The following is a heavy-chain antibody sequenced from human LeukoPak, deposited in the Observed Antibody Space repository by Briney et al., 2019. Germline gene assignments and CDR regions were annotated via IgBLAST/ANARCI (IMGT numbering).Heavy chain of an antibody. CDR2: LYSVGDT. CDR3: AGTKNIAAAGRLDY. V-gene: IGHV3-53*01. CDR1: GFTVSTNY. D-gene: IGHD6-13*01. Sequence: GGSLRLSCAASGFTVSTNYMNWVRQAPGKGLEWVSVLYSVGDTYYGDSVKGRFTISRDNSKNTLYLQMNSLRAEDTAVYYCAGTKNIAAAGRLDYWGQGAPVTVSS. J-gene: IGHJ4*02.